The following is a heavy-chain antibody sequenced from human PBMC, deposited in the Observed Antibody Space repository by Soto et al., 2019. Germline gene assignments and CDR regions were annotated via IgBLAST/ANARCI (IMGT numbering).Heavy chain of an antibody. CDR1: GFSLRTSGLG. CDR2: SYWNDAK. J-gene: IGHJ4*02. Sequence: QITLKSSGPTLVRPTQTLPLTCPFSGFSLRTSGLGVGWIRQPPGKDLEGLALSYWNDAKRYSPSLKARRTSTKDTSKNQVVLTMTNLDPVYTSTYFCAHRPSGWYLCDYRVQGALVIVS. V-gene: IGHV2-5*01. CDR3: AHRPSGWYLCDY. D-gene: IGHD6-19*01.